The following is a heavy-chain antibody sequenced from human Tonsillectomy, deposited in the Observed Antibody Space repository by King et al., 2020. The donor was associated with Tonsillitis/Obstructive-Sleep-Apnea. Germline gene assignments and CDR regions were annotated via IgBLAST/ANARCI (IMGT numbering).Heavy chain of an antibody. CDR2: ISWNSGSI. CDR1: GFTFDDYA. CDR3: AKDRVAYCGGDCSPSFDY. V-gene: IGHV3-9*01. Sequence: VQLVESGGGLVQPGRSLRLSCAASGFTFDDYAMHWVRQAPGKGLEWVSGISWNSGSIGYADSVKGRFTISRDNAKNSLYLQMNSLRAEDPALYYCAKDRVAYCGGDCSPSFDYWGQGTLVTVSS. D-gene: IGHD2-21*01. J-gene: IGHJ4*02.